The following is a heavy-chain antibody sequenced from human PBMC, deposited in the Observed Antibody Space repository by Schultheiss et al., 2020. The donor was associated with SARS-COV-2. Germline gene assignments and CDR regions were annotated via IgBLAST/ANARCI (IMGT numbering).Heavy chain of an antibody. D-gene: IGHD4-17*01. Sequence: ASVKVSCKASGYTFTSYDINWVRQATGQGLEWMGWISAYNGNTNYAQKLQGRVTMTTDTSTSTAYMELRSLRSDDTAVYYCARAYGDYGVAEYFQHWGQGTLVTVSS. J-gene: IGHJ1*01. V-gene: IGHV1-18*01. CDR3: ARAYGDYGVAEYFQH. CDR2: ISAYNGNT. CDR1: GYTFTSYD.